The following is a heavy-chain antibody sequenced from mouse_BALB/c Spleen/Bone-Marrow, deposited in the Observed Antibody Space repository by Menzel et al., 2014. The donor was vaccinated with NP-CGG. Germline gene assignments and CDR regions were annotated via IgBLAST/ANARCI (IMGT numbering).Heavy chain of an antibody. CDR2: IYPGDGDA. CDR1: GYVFSTSW. V-gene: IGHV1-80*01. CDR3: VRGAHP. Sequence: QVQLQQFGAVLVKPGASVKNSCKASGYVFSTSWMNWVKQRPGQGLEWIGRIYPGDGDANYNGNFKGKATLTADKSSSTAYMQLNSLTSVDSAVYFCVRGAHPWGQGTLVTVSA. J-gene: IGHJ3*01.